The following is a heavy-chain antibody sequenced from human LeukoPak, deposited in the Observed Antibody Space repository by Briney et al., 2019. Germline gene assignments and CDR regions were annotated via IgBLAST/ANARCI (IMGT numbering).Heavy chain of an antibody. CDR2: ISYSGST. J-gene: IGHJ4*02. CDR1: GGSISGYY. V-gene: IGHV4-59*01. D-gene: IGHD6-19*01. CDR3: ARDGRAGSLFAY. Sequence: SETLSLTCTVSGGSISGYYWSWIRQPPGKGLEWVGYISYSGSTNYNPSLKSRVTISVDTSKNQFSLKLSSVTAADTAIYFCARDGRAGSLFAYWGQGTLVTVSS.